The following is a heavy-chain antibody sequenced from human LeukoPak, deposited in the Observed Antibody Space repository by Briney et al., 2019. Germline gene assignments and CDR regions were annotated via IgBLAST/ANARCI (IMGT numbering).Heavy chain of an antibody. CDR3: ARFRSDYDFWSAFIDY. D-gene: IGHD3-3*01. Sequence: ETLSLTCAVYGGSFSGYYWSWIRQPPGKGLEWVSVIYSGGSTYYADSVKGRFTISRHNSKNTLYLQMNSLRAEDTAVYYCARFRSDYDFWSAFIDYWGQGTLVTVSS. CDR1: GGSFSGYY. CDR2: IYSGGST. V-gene: IGHV3-53*04. J-gene: IGHJ4*02.